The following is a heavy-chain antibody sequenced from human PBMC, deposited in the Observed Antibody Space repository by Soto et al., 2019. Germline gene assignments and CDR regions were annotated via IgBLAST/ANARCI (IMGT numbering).Heavy chain of an antibody. CDR3: ARDLLTTDTVDY. D-gene: IGHD4-4*01. J-gene: IGHJ4*02. CDR2: INPKSGGT. V-gene: IGHV1-2*02. Sequence: GASVKVSCKASGYTFTGHYLNWVRQAPGQGLEWMGWINPKSGGTDYAQKFQGRVTMTRDTSISTAYMELSRLTSDDTAVYYCARDLLTTDTVDYWGQGTLVTVSS. CDR1: GYTFTGHY.